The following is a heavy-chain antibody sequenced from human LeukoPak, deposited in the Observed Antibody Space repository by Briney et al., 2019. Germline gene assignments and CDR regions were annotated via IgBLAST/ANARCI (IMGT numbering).Heavy chain of an antibody. Sequence: ASVKVSCKVSGYTLTELSIHWVRQAPGHGVGWMGGFDPEDGETIYAQKFQGRVTMTEDTSTDTAYMELSSLRSEDTAVYSCATAKGGFDPWGQGTLVTVSS. D-gene: IGHD3-16*01. CDR1: GYTLTELS. CDR3: ATAKGGFDP. CDR2: FDPEDGET. V-gene: IGHV1-24*01. J-gene: IGHJ5*02.